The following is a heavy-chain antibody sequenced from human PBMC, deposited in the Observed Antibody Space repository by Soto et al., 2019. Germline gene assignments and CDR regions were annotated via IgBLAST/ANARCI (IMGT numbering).Heavy chain of an antibody. D-gene: IGHD3-3*01. V-gene: IGHV3-21*01. CDR2: ISSSSSYI. Sequence: GGSLRLSCAASGFTFSSYSMNWVRQAPGKGLEWVSSISSSSSYIYYADSVKGRFTISRDNAKNSLYLQMNSLRAEDTAVYYCARDEGVRIFGVVRPVRGMDVWGQGTTVTISS. CDR1: GFTFSSYS. CDR3: ARDEGVRIFGVVRPVRGMDV. J-gene: IGHJ6*02.